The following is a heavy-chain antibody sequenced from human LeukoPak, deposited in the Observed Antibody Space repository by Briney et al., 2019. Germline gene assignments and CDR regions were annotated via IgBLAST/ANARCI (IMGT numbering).Heavy chain of an antibody. CDR2: ISSSGSTI. J-gene: IGHJ3*02. CDR1: GFTFSDYY. V-gene: IGHV3-11*01. D-gene: IGHD3-22*01. CDR3: AKVDYYDSSGYYSAAFDI. Sequence: GGSLRLSCAASGFTFSDYYMSWIRQAPGKGLEWVSYISSSGSTIYYADSVKGRFTISRDNAKNSLYLQMNSLRAEDTALYYCAKVDYYDSSGYYSAAFDIWGQGTMVTVSS.